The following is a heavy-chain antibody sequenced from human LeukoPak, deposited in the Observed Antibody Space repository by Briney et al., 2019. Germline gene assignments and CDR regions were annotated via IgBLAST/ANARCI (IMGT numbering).Heavy chain of an antibody. D-gene: IGHD3-10*01. CDR1: GGTFSSYA. CDR3: ARGYYGSGTPGGAFDI. V-gene: IGHV1-69*04. J-gene: IGHJ3*02. Sequence: SVKVSCKASGGTFSSYAISWVRQAPGQGLEWMGRIIPILGIANYAQKFQGRVTITADKSTSTAYMELSSLRSEDTAVYYCARGYYGSGTPGGAFDIWGQGTMVTVSS. CDR2: IIPILGIA.